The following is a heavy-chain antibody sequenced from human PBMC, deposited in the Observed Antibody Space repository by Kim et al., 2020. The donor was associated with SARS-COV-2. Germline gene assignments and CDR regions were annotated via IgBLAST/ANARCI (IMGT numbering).Heavy chain of an antibody. Sequence: GGSLRLSCAASGFIFNSRAMNWVRQAPGRRPEWVSTIDTRGEYTYYADSVKGRFTISRDNSKNTLFLQMNSLRVDDTAIYYCAVGNALDYCGQGTLVTVSS. CDR2: IDTRGEYT. CDR3: AVGNALDY. CDR1: GFIFNSRA. J-gene: IGHJ4*02. V-gene: IGHV3-23*01.